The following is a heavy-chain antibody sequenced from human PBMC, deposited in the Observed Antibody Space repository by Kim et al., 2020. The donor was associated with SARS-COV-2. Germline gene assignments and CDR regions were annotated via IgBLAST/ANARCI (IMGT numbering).Heavy chain of an antibody. Sequence: SETLSLTCTVSGGSISSSSYYWGWIRQPPGKGLEWIGRIYYSGSTYYNPSLKSRVTISVDTSKNQFSLKLSSVTAADPAVYYCAGEESSNWTSAYYYGMAVWGQGTTVTVAS. D-gene: IGHD6-13*01. CDR2: IYYSGST. V-gene: IGHV4-39*02. CDR3: AGEESSNWTSAYYYGMAV. J-gene: IGHJ6*02. CDR1: GGSISSSSYY.